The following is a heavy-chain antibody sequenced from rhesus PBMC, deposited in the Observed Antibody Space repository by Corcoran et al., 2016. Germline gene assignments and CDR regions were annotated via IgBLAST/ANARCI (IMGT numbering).Heavy chain of an antibody. CDR2: IYGGSTSS. CDR1: GGSISDSYR. V-gene: IGHV4S10*01. J-gene: IGHJ6*01. D-gene: IGHD3-16*01. CDR3: ARDLDYSVGGGLDS. Sequence: QVQLQESGPGVVKPSETLSLTCAVSGGSISDSYRWSWIRQPPGKGLEWIGYIYGGSTSSTYNPSLKRRVTISKDPSKNQFSLKLSSVTAADTAVYYCARDLDYSVGGGLDSWGQGVVVTVSS.